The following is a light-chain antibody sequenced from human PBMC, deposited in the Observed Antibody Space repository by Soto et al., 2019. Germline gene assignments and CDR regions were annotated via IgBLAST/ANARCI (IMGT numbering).Light chain of an antibody. J-gene: IGLJ3*02. CDR2: DGS. CDR3: QVWDSSSDHWV. Sequence: SYEPTQPPSVSVAPGQTARITCGGNNIGSKSVHWYQQKPGQAPVLVVYDGSDRPSGIPERFSGSNSGNTATLTISRVEAGDEADYYCQVWDSSSDHWVFGGGTKVTVL. CDR1: NIGSKS. V-gene: IGLV3-21*02.